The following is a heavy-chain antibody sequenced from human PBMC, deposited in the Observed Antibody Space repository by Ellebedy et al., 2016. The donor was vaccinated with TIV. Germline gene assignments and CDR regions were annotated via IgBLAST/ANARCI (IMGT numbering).Heavy chain of an antibody. CDR2: IHKDGSEK. CDR3: ASPPGVVAL. J-gene: IGHJ4*02. CDR1: GFTFNSYA. D-gene: IGHD3-10*01. V-gene: IGHV3-7*03. Sequence: ESLKISCAASGFTFNSYAMHWVRQAPGKGLEWVANIHKDGSEKFYVDSVKGRFTISRDNAKNSLYLQMNSLRAEDTAVYYCASPPGVVALWGQGTLVTVSS.